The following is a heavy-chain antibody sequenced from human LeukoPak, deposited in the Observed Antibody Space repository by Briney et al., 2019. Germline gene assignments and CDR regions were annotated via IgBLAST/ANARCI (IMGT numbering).Heavy chain of an antibody. CDR2: ISSSSSYI. CDR1: GFTVSSNY. Sequence: GGSLRLSCTASGFTVSSNYMTWVRQAPGKGLEWVSSISSSSSYIYYADSVKGRFTISRDNAKNSLYLQMNSLRAEDTAVYYCARSGYDFDYWGQGTLVTVSS. D-gene: IGHD5-12*01. CDR3: ARSGYDFDY. J-gene: IGHJ4*02. V-gene: IGHV3-21*01.